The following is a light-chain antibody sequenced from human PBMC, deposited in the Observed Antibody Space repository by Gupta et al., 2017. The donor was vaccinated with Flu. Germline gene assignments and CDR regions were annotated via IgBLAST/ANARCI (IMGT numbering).Light chain of an antibody. CDR3: SSYTSSSTPPWV. V-gene: IGLV2-14*04. CDR1: SSDVGGYNY. J-gene: IGLJ3*02. CDR2: YDS. Sequence: TTFCSGTSSDVGGYNYVAWYQQHPGKDPKIMIYYDSNRPSGVFNRCSGAKYGNKASLTTSGRQDEDEADDYCSSYTSSSTPPWVFGGGTKLTVL.